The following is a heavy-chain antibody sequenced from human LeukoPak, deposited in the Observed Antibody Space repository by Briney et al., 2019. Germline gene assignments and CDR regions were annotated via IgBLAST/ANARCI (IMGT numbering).Heavy chain of an antibody. D-gene: IGHD3-22*01. Sequence: EASETLSLTCNVSGGPISTYYWSWVRQPPGKGLEWIGYINYSGRTSANSSLKSRVAISVDTSKNQFSLRLSSVTAADTAVYYCARDTYYYDNGDFIDAFDIWGRGTMVTFSS. CDR1: GGPISTYY. CDR2: INYSGRT. CDR3: ARDTYYYDNGDFIDAFDI. J-gene: IGHJ3*02. V-gene: IGHV4-59*01.